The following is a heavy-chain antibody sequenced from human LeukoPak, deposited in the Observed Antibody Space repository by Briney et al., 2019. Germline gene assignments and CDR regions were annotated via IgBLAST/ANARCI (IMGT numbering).Heavy chain of an antibody. CDR2: INSDGSST. J-gene: IGHJ4*02. CDR3: ARCRDGYNPHYFDY. Sequence: PGGSLRLSCVASGSTFTSYWMHWVRQAPGKGLVWVSRINSDGSSTNYADSVKGRFTMSRDNSKNTLYLQMNSLRAEDTAVYYCARCRDGYNPHYFDYWGQGTLVTVSS. CDR1: GSTFTSYW. D-gene: IGHD5-24*01. V-gene: IGHV3-74*01.